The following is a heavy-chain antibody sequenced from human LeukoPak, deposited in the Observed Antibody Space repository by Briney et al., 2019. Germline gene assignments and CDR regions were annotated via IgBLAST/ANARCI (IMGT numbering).Heavy chain of an antibody. D-gene: IGHD2-2*01. CDR2: IWYDGSNK. CDR3: ARDPRPYCSSTSCYGLMDV. J-gene: IGHJ6*02. CDR1: GFTFSSYG. V-gene: IGHV3-33*01. Sequence: GGSLRLSCAAFGFTFSSYGMHWVRQAPGKGLEWVAVIWYDGSNKYYADSVKGRFTISRDNSKNTLYLQMNSLRAEDTAVYYCARDPRPYCSSTSCYGLMDVWGQGTTVTVSS.